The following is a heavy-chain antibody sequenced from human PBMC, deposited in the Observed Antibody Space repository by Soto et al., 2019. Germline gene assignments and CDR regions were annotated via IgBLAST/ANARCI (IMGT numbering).Heavy chain of an antibody. V-gene: IGHV4-30-4*01. CDR2: IYYSGST. D-gene: IGHD5-12*01. CDR1: GGSISSGDYY. CDR3: AREVRRDGYNYVGSDVYYYYGMDV. J-gene: IGHJ6*02. Sequence: PSETLSLTCTVSGGSISSGDYYWSWIRQPPGKGLEWIGYIYYSGSTYYNPSLKSRVTISVDTSKNQFSLKLSSVTAADTAVYYCAREVRRDGYNYVGSDVYYYYGMDVWGQGTTVTVSS.